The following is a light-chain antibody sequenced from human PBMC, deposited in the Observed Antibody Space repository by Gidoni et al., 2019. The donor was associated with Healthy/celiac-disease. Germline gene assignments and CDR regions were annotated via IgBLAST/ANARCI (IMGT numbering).Light chain of an antibody. CDR1: QGISSY. Sequence: IRLTQSPSSFSASTGDRVTITCRASQGISSYLAWYQQKPGKAPKLLIYAASTLQSGLPSRFSGSGSGTDFTLTISCLQSEDFATYYCQQYYSYPALTFGGGTKVEIK. J-gene: IGKJ4*01. CDR2: AAS. CDR3: QQYYSYPALT. V-gene: IGKV1-8*01.